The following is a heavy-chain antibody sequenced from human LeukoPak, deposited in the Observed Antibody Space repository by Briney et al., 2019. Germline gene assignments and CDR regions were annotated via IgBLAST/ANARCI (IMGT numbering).Heavy chain of an antibody. D-gene: IGHD5-12*01. Sequence: TLSLTXTVSGGSISSYYWSWIRQPPGKGLEWIGYIYYSGSTNYNPSLKSRVTISVDTSKNQFSLKLSSVTAADTAVYYCASTRLARYSGYALDYWGQGTLVTVSS. CDR2: IYYSGST. CDR1: GGSISSYY. J-gene: IGHJ4*02. CDR3: ASTRLARYSGYALDY. V-gene: IGHV4-59*01.